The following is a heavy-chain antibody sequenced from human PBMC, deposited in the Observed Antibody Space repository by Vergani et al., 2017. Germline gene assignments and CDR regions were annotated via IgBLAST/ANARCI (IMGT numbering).Heavy chain of an antibody. Sequence: QVQLQESGPGLVKPSETLSLTCTVSGGSISSYYWSWLRQPPGKGLEWIGYIYYSGSTNYNPSLKRRVTISVDTSKNQFSLKLSSVTAADPAVYYRARTTRYLDYWGQGTLVTVSS. CDR3: ARTTRYLDY. D-gene: IGHD1-26*01. CDR2: IYYSGST. J-gene: IGHJ4*02. CDR1: GGSISSYY. V-gene: IGHV4-59*01.